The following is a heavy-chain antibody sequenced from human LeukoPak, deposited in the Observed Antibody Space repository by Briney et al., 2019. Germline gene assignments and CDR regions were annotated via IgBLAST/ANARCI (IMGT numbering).Heavy chain of an antibody. J-gene: IGHJ6*04. D-gene: IGHD2-2*01. CDR1: GGSISSGGYY. CDR2: IYYSGST. CDR3: ARGVPAAAMAYYYGMDV. Sequence: SETLSLTCTVPGGSISSGGYYWSWIRQHPGKGLEWIGYIYYSGSTYYNPSLKSRVTISVDTSKNQFSLKLSSVTAADTAVYYCARGVPAAAMAYYYGMDVWGKGTTVTVSS. V-gene: IGHV4-31*03.